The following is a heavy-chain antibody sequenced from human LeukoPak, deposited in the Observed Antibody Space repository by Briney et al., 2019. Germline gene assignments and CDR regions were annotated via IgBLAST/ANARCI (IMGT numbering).Heavy chain of an antibody. Sequence: ASVEVSCKASGYTFTGYYMHWVRQAPGQGLEWMGWINPNSGGTNYAQKFQGRVTMTRDTSISTVYMELSRLRSDDTAVYYCARYTSGWPLDYWGQGTLVTVSS. CDR2: INPNSGGT. J-gene: IGHJ4*02. D-gene: IGHD6-19*01. CDR1: GYTFTGYY. CDR3: ARYTSGWPLDY. V-gene: IGHV1-2*02.